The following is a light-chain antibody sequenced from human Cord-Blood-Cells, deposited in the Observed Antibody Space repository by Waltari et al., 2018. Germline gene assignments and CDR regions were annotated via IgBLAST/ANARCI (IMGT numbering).Light chain of an antibody. CDR1: SSAAGGFDY. Sequence: QSALPQPASVSGPPGQSITISSTGTSSAAGGFDYASWYQQHPGKAPKLMIYEVSNRPSGVSNRFSGSKSGNTASLTISGLLAEDEADYYCSSYASSSTVVFGGGTKLTVL. CDR3: SSYASSSTVV. V-gene: IGLV2-14*01. CDR2: EVS. J-gene: IGLJ2*01.